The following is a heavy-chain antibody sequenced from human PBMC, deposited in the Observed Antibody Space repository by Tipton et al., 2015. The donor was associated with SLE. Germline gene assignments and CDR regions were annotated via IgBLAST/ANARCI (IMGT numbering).Heavy chain of an antibody. CDR1: GGSIGTHY. CDR3: ARGLQAFCGGDCPFDL. D-gene: IGHD2-21*02. CDR2: IYAGGTT. V-gene: IGHV4-4*07. J-gene: IGHJ5*02. Sequence: TLSLTCTVSGGSIGTHYWSWIRQSAVKGLEYIGRIYAGGTTNYHPPLKSRVTMSVDTSKHQFSLTLRSVTAADTAIYYCARGLQAFCGGDCPFDLWGQGTLVTVPS.